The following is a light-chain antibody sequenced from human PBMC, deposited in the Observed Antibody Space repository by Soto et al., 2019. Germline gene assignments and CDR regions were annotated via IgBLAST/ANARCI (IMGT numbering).Light chain of an antibody. J-gene: IGKJ4*01. V-gene: IGKV3-15*01. CDR2: GAS. Sequence: IVMTQSPATLSVSPGERVTFSCRASQGINRKLAWYQHKAGQAPRLLISGASTGADGIPARFSGSGSGTEFTLTINSLQSEDSAVYYCQPYHTSPVTFGGGTKVEI. CDR1: QGINRK. CDR3: QPYHTSPVT.